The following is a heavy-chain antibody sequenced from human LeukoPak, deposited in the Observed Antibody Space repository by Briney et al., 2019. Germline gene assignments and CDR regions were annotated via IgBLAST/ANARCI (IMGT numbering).Heavy chain of an antibody. CDR2: FSLSGDST. J-gene: IGHJ4*02. CDR3: ATYYYDSSGYYYFDY. CDR1: GFTFSNFA. V-gene: IGHV3-23*01. D-gene: IGHD3-22*01. Sequence: GGSLRLSCAASGFTFSNFAMTWVRQAPGKGLEWVSSFSLSGDSTYYTDSVKGRFTISRDNAKNSLYLQMNSLRAEDTAVYYCATYYYDSSGYYYFDYWGQGTLVTVSS.